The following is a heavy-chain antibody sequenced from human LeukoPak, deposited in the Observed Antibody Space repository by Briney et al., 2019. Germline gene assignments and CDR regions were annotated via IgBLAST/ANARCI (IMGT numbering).Heavy chain of an antibody. CDR2: IYHSGST. J-gene: IGHJ3*02. CDR3: ARVQGAGYLNEI. Sequence: PSETLSLTCAVSGYSISSGYYWGWIRQPPGKGLEWIGSIYHSGSTYYNPSLKSRVTISVDTSKNQFSLKLSSVTAADTAVYYCARVQGAGYLNEIWGQGTMVTVSS. D-gene: IGHD1-26*01. V-gene: IGHV4-38-2*01. CDR1: GYSISSGYY.